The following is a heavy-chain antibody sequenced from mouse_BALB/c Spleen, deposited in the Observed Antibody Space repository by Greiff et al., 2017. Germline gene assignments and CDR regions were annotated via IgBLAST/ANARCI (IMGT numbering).Heavy chain of an antibody. CDR1: GYTFTSYW. CDR3: ARTGLRPYFDV. CDR2: IYPGDGDT. D-gene: IGHD2-4*01. V-gene: IGHV1-87*01. J-gene: IGHJ1*01. Sequence: QVQLKESGAELARPGASVKLSCKASGYTFTSYWMQWVKQRPGQGLEWIGQIYPGDGDTNYNGKFKGKATLTADKSSSTAYMQLSSLTSEDSAVYFCARTGLRPYFDVWGAGTTVTVSS.